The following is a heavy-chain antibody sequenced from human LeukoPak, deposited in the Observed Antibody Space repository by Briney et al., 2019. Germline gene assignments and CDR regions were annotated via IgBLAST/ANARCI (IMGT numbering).Heavy chain of an antibody. J-gene: IGHJ5*02. CDR1: GDSVTAYY. D-gene: IGHD3/OR15-3a*01. Sequence: SDTLSLTCSVSGDSVTAYYWNWIRHATGKGLVWIGYVSHDGTTNYTPSLRSRDVMSVDTANNTISLSLASVTAEDTGVYYCAKLDCYDVVGCYNHWGRGTPVTVS. CDR2: VSHDGTT. CDR3: AKLDCYDVVGCYNH. V-gene: IGHV4-59*08.